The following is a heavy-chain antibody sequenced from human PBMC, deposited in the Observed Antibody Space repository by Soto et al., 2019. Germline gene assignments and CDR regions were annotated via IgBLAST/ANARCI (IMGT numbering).Heavy chain of an antibody. CDR1: GFTFSSYT. Sequence: AGGSLRLSCVASGFTFSSYTLKWVRQAPGKGLEWVSYISSSSAIYYADSVKGRFTISRDNAKNSLYLRMNSLRDEDTAMYYCARGVEYNWFDPWGQGTLVTVSS. V-gene: IGHV3-48*02. J-gene: IGHJ5*02. CDR3: ARGVEYNWFDP. CDR2: ISSSSAI.